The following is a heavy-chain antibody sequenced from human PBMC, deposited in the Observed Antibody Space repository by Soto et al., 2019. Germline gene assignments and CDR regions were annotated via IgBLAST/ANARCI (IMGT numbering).Heavy chain of an antibody. CDR1: GYSFTSYW. CDR2: IYPGDSDT. D-gene: IGHD2-21*02. J-gene: IGHJ3*02. CDR3: ARIEYCGGDCYNDAFDT. Sequence: VESLKISCKGSGYSFTSYWIGWVRQMPGKGLEWMGIIYPGDSDTRYSPSFQGQVTISADKSISTAYLQWSSLKASDTAMYYCARIEYCGGDCYNDAFDTWGQGTMVTVSS. V-gene: IGHV5-51*01.